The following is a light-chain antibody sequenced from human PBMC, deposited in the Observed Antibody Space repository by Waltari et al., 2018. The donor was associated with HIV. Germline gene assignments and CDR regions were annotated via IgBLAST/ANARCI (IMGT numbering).Light chain of an antibody. CDR2: EVD. Sequence: SVVTQPASVSGFPGQSVTISCTGTDSDFGYGNFVSWYQQHPGKDPKVCLLEVDSRASGVDDRFSGSKSGNTASLTISGLRTEDEANYYCSSFTKDFTVIFGGGTKVTIL. CDR1: DSDFGYGNF. CDR3: SSFTKDFTVI. J-gene: IGLJ2*01. V-gene: IGLV2-14*03.